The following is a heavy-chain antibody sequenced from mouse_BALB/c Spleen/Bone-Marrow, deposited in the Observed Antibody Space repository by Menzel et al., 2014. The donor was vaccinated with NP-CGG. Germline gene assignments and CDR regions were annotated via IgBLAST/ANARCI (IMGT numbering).Heavy chain of an antibody. J-gene: IGHJ2*01. Sequence: EVHLVESGGGLVQPGGSLKLSCAASGFTFSSYGMSWVRPTPDKRLELVATINTNGGNTYYPDSVKGRFTISRDNAKNTLYLQMSSLKSEDTAMYYCARGLDYWGQGTTLTVSS. CDR3: ARGLDY. V-gene: IGHV5-6-3*01. CDR2: INTNGGNT. CDR1: GFTFSSYG.